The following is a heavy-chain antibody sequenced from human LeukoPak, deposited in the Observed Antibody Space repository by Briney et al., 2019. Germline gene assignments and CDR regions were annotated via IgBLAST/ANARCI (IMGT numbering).Heavy chain of an antibody. CDR3: ARDQAGPYSSGWHYFDY. CDR1: GGSISSYY. J-gene: IGHJ4*02. CDR2: IYYSGST. V-gene: IGHV4-59*01. Sequence: SEPLSLTCTVSGGSISSYYWSWIRQPPGKGLEWIGYIYYSGSTNYNPSLKSRVTISVDTSKNQFSLKLSSVTAADTAVYYCARDQAGPYSSGWHYFDYWGQGTLVTVSS. D-gene: IGHD6-19*01.